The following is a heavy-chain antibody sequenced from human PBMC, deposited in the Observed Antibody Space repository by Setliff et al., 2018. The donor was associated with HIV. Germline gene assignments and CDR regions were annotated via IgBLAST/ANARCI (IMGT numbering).Heavy chain of an antibody. J-gene: IGHJ2*01. D-gene: IGHD1-26*01. CDR2: VYYSGST. V-gene: IGHV4-59*01. CDR3: ARDQDSGSPGWYFDL. CDR1: GDPISTYY. Sequence: PSETLSLTCTVSGDPISTYYWSWVRKPPGKGLEWIGYVYYSGSTSYSPSLRGRVTMSVDPSKNQFSLKLNSVTAADTAVYYCARDQDSGSPGWYFDLWGRGTLVTVSS.